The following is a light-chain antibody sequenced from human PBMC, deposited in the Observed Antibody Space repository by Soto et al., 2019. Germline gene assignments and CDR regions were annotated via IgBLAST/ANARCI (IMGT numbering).Light chain of an antibody. J-gene: IGKJ1*01. CDR2: KAS. Sequence: DIQMTQSPSTLSASVGDRVTITYRASQSISSWLAWYQQKPGKAPKLLIYKASSLESGVPSRFRGSGSGTEFTLTISSLQPDDFATYYCQQYNSYWTFGQGTKVEIK. V-gene: IGKV1-5*03. CDR3: QQYNSYWT. CDR1: QSISSW.